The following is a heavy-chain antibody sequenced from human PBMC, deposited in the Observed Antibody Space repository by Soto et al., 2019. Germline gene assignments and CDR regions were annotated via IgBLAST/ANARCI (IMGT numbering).Heavy chain of an antibody. Sequence: QVQLVQSGAEVKKPGASVKVSCKASGYTFTSYGISWVRQAPGQGLEWMGWISAYNGNTNYAQKLQGRVTMTTDTSTSTAYMELRSLRSDDTAVYFCAGRYCSGGSCYDAYYYGMDVWGQGPAVTVSS. V-gene: IGHV1-18*01. D-gene: IGHD2-15*01. CDR3: AGRYCSGGSCYDAYYYGMDV. CDR2: ISAYNGNT. CDR1: GYTFTSYG. J-gene: IGHJ6*02.